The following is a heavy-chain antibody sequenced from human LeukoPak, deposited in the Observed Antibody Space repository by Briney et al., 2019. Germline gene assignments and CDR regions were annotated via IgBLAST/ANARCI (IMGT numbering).Heavy chain of an antibody. J-gene: IGHJ4*02. D-gene: IGHD3-22*01. CDR1: GFTFSRYA. CDR2: ISFDGSNK. V-gene: IGHV3-30-3*01. CDR3: ARDHSRYYYDSSGYYPFDY. Sequence: GGSLRLSCAASGFTFSRYAMHWVRQAPGKGLEWVAVISFDGSNKYYTDSVKGRFTISRDSSKNTLFLQVNSLRTEDAAVYYCARDHSRYYYDSSGYYPFDYWGQGTLVTVSS.